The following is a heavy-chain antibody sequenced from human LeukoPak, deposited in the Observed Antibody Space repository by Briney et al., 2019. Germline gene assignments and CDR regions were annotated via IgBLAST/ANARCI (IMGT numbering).Heavy chain of an antibody. CDR2: INPNSGGT. V-gene: IGHV1-2*06. CDR3: ARDQRITMVRGVNPPDY. CDR1: GYTFTGYY. Sequence: ASVKVSCKASGYTFTGYYMHWVRQAPGQGLEWMGRINPNSGGTNYAQKFQGRVTMTRDTSISTAYMELSRLRSDDTAVYYCARDQRITMVRGVNPPDYWGQGTLVTVSS. J-gene: IGHJ4*02. D-gene: IGHD3-10*01.